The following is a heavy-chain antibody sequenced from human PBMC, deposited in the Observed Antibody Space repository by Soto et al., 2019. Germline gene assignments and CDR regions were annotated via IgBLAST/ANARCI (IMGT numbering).Heavy chain of an antibody. CDR3: AKFFVETGSNSGWPWSFHY. J-gene: IGHJ4*02. CDR1: GFTFSNYA. D-gene: IGHD6-25*01. V-gene: IGHV3-23*01. Sequence: EVQLLESGGGLVQPGRSLRLSCAASGFTFSNYAMSWVRQAPGQGLDWVSAISGSGGTTYYADGVKGRFTISRDNSKNTLFLQMNSLRAEDAAVYYCAKFFVETGSNSGWPWSFHYWGQGTLVTVSS. CDR2: ISGSGGTT.